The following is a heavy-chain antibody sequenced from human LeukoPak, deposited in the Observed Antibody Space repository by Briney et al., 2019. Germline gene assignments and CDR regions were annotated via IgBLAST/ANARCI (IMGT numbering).Heavy chain of an antibody. Sequence: GGSLRLSCAASGFTFSSYSMNWVRQAPGKGLEWVSSISSSSSYIYYADSVKGRFTISRDNAKNSLYLQMNSLRAEDTAVYYCARSYGDYYDSSGYYQQYVDYWGQGTLVTVS. V-gene: IGHV3-21*01. D-gene: IGHD3-22*01. CDR2: ISSSSSYI. CDR3: ARSYGDYYDSSGYYQQYVDY. J-gene: IGHJ4*02. CDR1: GFTFSSYS.